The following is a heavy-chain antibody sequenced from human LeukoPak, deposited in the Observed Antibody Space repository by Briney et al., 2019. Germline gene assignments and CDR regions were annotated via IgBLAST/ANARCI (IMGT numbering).Heavy chain of an antibody. V-gene: IGHV1-24*01. CDR3: ATAIAAAGIWPYFDY. J-gene: IGHJ4*02. CDR1: GYTLTELS. CDR2: FDPEDGET. Sequence: ASVKVSCKVSGYTLTELSMHWVRQAPGKGLEWMGGFDPEDGETIYAQKFQGRVTMTEDTSTDTAYMELSSLRSEDTAVYYCATAIAAAGIWPYFDYWGQGTLVTVSS. D-gene: IGHD6-13*01.